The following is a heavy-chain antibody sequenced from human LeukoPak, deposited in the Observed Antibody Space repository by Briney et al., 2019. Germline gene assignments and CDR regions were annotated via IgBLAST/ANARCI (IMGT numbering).Heavy chain of an antibody. J-gene: IGHJ4*02. Sequence: GSSVRVSCKASGGTFSSYAISWVRQAPGQGLEWMGRIIPILGIANYAQKFQGRVTITADKSTSTAYMELSSLRSEDTAVYYCARASPYVWGSYRPLGYFDYWGQGTLVTVSS. CDR2: IIPILGIA. CDR1: GGTFSSYA. D-gene: IGHD3-16*02. V-gene: IGHV1-69*04. CDR3: ARASPYVWGSYRPLGYFDY.